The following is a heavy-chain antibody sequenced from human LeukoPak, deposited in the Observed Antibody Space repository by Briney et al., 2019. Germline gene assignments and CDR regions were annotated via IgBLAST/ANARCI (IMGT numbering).Heavy chain of an antibody. J-gene: IGHJ4*02. V-gene: IGHV3-7*01. CDR1: GFTFSSYW. CDR2: IKQDGSEK. D-gene: IGHD6-13*01. Sequence: PGGSLRLSCAASGFTFSSYWMNWVRQAPGKGLEWVANIKQDGSEKYYVDSVKGRFTISRDNAKNSLYLQMNSLRAEDTAMYYCARRGQHLALSTDYYFDYWGQGTLVTVSS. CDR3: ARRGQHLALSTDYYFDY.